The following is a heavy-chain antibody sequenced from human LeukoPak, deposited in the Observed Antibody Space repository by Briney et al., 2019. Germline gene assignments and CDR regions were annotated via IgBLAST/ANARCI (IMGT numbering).Heavy chain of an antibody. V-gene: IGHV3-21*01. CDR2: ISSSSKYI. Sequence: GGSLRLSCVASGFTFSSYSMNWARQAPGKGLEWVSSISSSSKYIYYADSVKGRFTISRDNAKKSLYLQMYSLRAEDTAVYYCARAGGVYGSGSYSFDYWGQGTLVTVSS. D-gene: IGHD3-10*01. J-gene: IGHJ4*02. CDR3: ARAGGVYGSGSYSFDY. CDR1: GFTFSSYS.